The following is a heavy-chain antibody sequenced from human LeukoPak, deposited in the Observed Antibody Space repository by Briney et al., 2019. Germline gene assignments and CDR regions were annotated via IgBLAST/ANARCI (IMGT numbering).Heavy chain of an antibody. J-gene: IGHJ4*02. D-gene: IGHD3-22*01. CDR1: GFTFSSYG. V-gene: IGHV3-30*02. CDR3: ARVGSDSRSSYFDY. Sequence: GGSPRLSCAASGFTFSSYGMHWVRQAPGKGLEWVAFIRYDGSNKYYADSVKGRFTISRDNSKNTLYLQMNSLRAEDTAVYYCARVGSDSRSSYFDYWGQGTLVTVSS. CDR2: IRYDGSNK.